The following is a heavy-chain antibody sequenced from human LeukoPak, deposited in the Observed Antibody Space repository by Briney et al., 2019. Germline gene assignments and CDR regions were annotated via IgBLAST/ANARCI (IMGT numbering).Heavy chain of an antibody. CDR3: ARDCIAAAATGAFDI. CDR2: IYHSGST. V-gene: IGHV4-4*02. J-gene: IGHJ3*02. D-gene: IGHD6-13*01. CDR1: GGSISSSNW. Sequence: SETLSLTCAVSGGSISSSNWWSWVRQPPGKGLEWIGEIYHSGSTNYNPSLKCRVTISVDKSKNQFSLKLSSVTAADTAVYYCARDCIAAAATGAFDIWGQGTMVTVSS.